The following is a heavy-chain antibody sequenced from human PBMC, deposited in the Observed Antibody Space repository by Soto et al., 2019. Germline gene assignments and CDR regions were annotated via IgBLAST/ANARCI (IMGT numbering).Heavy chain of an antibody. CDR2: ITATGDRT. CDR1: GCSFSTYS. V-gene: IGHV3-23*01. CDR3: PPLHSYFD. Sequence: GGSLRVSCADSGCSFSTYSMSWVRQTPGKGLEWVSAITATGDRTYYADSVTGRFTISRDNSKKTHYLQMTSLRAEDTAMYYSPPLHSYFD. J-gene: IGHJ4*01. D-gene: IGHD4-4*01.